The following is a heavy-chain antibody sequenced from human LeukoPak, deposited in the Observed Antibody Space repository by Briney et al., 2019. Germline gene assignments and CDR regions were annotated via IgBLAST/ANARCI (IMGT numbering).Heavy chain of an antibody. D-gene: IGHD6-13*01. CDR1: GYDFPIYW. V-gene: IGHV5-51*01. CDR3: ARQGAAGKYYYYYMDV. Sequence: GESLQISCQGSGYDFPIYWIGWVRQRPGQGLEWMGIIYPDDSNTIYSPSFQGQVTISADKSINTAYLEWSSLKASDTAIYYCARQGAAGKYYYYYMDVWGKGTTVTVSS. CDR2: IYPDDSNT. J-gene: IGHJ6*03.